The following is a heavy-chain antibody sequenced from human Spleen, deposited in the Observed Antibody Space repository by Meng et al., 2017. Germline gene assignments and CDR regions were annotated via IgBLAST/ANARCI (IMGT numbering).Heavy chain of an antibody. CDR2: IYQSGST. Sequence: SETLSLTCAVSGYSITGSYNWGWIRQSPGKGLEWIGSIYQSGSTYYNPSLKSRVTMSADTSKNQFSLKLNSVTAADTAVYYCARLGNWNQGDYWGQGTLVTVSS. CDR1: GYSITGSYN. J-gene: IGHJ4*02. D-gene: IGHD1-1*01. V-gene: IGHV4-38-2*01. CDR3: ARLGNWNQGDY.